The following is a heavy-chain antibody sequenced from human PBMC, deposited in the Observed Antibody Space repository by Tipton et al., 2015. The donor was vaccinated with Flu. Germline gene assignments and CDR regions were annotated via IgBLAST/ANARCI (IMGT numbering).Heavy chain of an antibody. Sequence: QLVQSGAEVKKPGASVKVSCKASGYTFTSYGISWERQAPGQGLEWMGWISAYNGNTNYAQKLQGRVTMTTDTSTGTAYMELRSLRSDDTAVYYCARDPTVVAVAGRGYLDYWGQGTLVTVSS. CDR1: GYTFTSYG. D-gene: IGHD6-19*01. J-gene: IGHJ4*02. CDR3: ARDPTVVAVAGRGYLDY. V-gene: IGHV1-18*01. CDR2: ISAYNGNT.